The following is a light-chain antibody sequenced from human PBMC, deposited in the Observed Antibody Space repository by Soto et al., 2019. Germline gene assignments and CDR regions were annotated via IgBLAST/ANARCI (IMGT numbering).Light chain of an antibody. CDR1: QSVFYSSNDKNF. V-gene: IGKV4-1*01. J-gene: IGKJ1*01. CDR2: WAS. CDR3: HQYYSAPWT. Sequence: DIVMTQSPDSLAVSLGERATINCKSSQSVFYSSNDKNFLTWYQQKPGQPPKLLIYWASTRESGVPDRFSGSGSGTDFTLTISSLQAEDVAVYYCHQYYSAPWTFGQGTKVESK.